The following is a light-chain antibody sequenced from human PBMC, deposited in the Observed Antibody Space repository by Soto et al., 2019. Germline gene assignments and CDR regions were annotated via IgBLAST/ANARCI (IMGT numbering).Light chain of an antibody. CDR1: QTISSW. Sequence: IQMTQSRSTVSASVGDTVTITCRASQTISSWLAWYQQKPGKAPKLLIYKASTLKSGVPSRFSGSGSGTEFTLTISSLQPDDFATYYCQHYNSYSEGFGQGTKVDI. CDR3: QHYNSYSEG. J-gene: IGKJ1*01. V-gene: IGKV1-5*03. CDR2: KAS.